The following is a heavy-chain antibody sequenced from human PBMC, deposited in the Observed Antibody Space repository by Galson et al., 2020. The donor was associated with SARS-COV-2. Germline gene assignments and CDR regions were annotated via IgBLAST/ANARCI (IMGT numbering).Heavy chain of an antibody. CDR1: GDSINTSPFS. CDR2: IHYTGET. CDR3: ARLFHGSASFALFDP. Sequence: SQTLSLTCSVSGDSINTSPFSWGWIRQPPGKGLEWIGTIHYTGETVFKPSLQSRVSISVDSSRNQFSLRLDSVTAADTAVYYWARLFHGSASFALFDPWGQGTLATVSS. J-gene: IGHJ5*02. V-gene: IGHV4-39*01. D-gene: IGHD3-10*01.